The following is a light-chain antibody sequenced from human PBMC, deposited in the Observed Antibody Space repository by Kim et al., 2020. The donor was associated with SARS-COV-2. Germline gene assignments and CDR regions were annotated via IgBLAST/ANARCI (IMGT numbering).Light chain of an antibody. Sequence: SLSPGESASLSFKASQSVSNYVAWYQMKPGQAPRVIIFGAYMRASGIPARFSGSGSGTDFTLSISSLQSEDSAFYYCQHYNDWPGTFGQGTKLEI. V-gene: IGKV3-15*01. CDR1: QSVSNY. CDR2: GAY. J-gene: IGKJ2*01. CDR3: QHYNDWPGT.